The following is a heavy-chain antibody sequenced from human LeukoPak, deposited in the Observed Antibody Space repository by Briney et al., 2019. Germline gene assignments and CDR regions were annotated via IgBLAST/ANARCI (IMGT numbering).Heavy chain of an antibody. CDR2: ISAYNGNT. D-gene: IGHD3-22*01. CDR1: GYTFTSYG. Sequence: HVASVKVSCKASGYTFTSYGISWVRQAPGQGLEWMGWISAYNGNTNYAQKLQGRVTMTTDTSTSTAYMELSSLRSEDTAVYYCARLYYYDSSGYHSPLPGDYWGQGTLVTVSS. CDR3: ARLYYYDSSGYHSPLPGDY. J-gene: IGHJ4*02. V-gene: IGHV1-18*01.